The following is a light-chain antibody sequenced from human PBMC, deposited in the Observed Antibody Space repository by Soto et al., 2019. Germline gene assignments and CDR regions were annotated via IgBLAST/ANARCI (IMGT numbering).Light chain of an antibody. J-gene: IGLJ1*01. CDR1: NSDVGGYNY. CDR2: EVS. Sequence: HCVLTPAPSASGAPCRARPISCTGNNSDVGGYNYVSWYQQHPGKAPKLMIYEVSKRPSGVPDRFSGSKSGNTASLTVSGLQAEDEADYYCSSYAGSNILYVFGTGTKAPS. V-gene: IGLV2-8*01. CDR3: SSYAGSNILYV.